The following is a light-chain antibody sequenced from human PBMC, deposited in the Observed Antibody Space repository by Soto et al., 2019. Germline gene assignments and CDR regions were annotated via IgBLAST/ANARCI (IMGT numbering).Light chain of an antibody. Sequence: QSALTQPRSVSGSPGQSVTISCTGTSSDIGAYNYVSWYQHYPGKAPKLMINDVSNRPSGVPDRFSGSKSGNTASLTISGLQAEEEADYYCCSYAGSYPVVFGGGTKLTVL. V-gene: IGLV2-11*01. CDR1: SSDIGAYNY. J-gene: IGLJ2*01. CDR2: DVS. CDR3: CSYAGSYPVV.